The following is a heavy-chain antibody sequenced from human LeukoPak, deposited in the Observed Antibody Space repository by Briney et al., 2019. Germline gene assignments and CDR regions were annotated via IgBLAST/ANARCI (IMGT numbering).Heavy chain of an antibody. J-gene: IGHJ4*02. Sequence: GGSLRLSCAASGFTFSTFAMIWVRQPPGKGLEWVSSIFPSGGEIHYADSVRGRFIISRDNSKSTLSLQMNSLRAEDTAIYYCATYRQVLLPFESWGRGTLVTVSS. D-gene: IGHD2-8*02. V-gene: IGHV3-23*01. CDR1: GFTFSTFA. CDR3: ATYRQVLLPFES. CDR2: IFPSGGEI.